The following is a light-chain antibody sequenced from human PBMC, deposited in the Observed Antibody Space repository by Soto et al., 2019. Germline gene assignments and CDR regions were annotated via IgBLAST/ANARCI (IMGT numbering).Light chain of an antibody. V-gene: IGKV3-20*01. CDR3: QQYGRSPTWT. CDR1: QTISGTY. J-gene: IGKJ1*01. CDR2: SSS. Sequence: EIVLTQSPGTLSLSPGERATLSCRASQTISGTYLAWYQQKPGQAPRLLIYSSSSRAAGVSDRFSGSGSGTDCSLTISRLEPEDFAMYYCQQYGRSPTWTFGQGTKVDIK.